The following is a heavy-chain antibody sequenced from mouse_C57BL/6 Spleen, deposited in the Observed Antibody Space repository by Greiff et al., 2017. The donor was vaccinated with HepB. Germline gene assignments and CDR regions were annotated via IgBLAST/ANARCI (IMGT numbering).Heavy chain of an antibody. CDR3: ARGGLYDYYWYFDV. D-gene: IGHD2-4*01. V-gene: IGHV3-6*01. Sequence: EVQLVESGPGLVKPSQSLSLTCSVTGYSITSGYYWNWIRQFPGNKLEWMGYISYDGSNNYNPSLKNRISITRDTSKNQFFLKLNSVTTEDTATYYCARGGLYDYYWYFDVWGTGTTVTVSS. CDR1: GYSITSGYY. J-gene: IGHJ1*03. CDR2: ISYDGSN.